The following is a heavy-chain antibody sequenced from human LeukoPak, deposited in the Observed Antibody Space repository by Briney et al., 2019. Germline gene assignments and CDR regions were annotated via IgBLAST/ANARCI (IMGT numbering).Heavy chain of an antibody. J-gene: IGHJ6*02. CDR2: FYSSGSY. CDR1: GASISNYY. V-gene: IGHV4-4*07. CDR3: ARLFPAAGTPYYYIMDV. D-gene: IGHD6-13*01. Sequence: SETLSLTCTVSGASISNYYWSWIRQPAGKGLEWIGRFYSSGSYNYNPSLKSRVTMSIDTSKNQSSLRLSSVTAADTAVYYCARLFPAAGTPYYYIMDVWGQGTTVTVSS.